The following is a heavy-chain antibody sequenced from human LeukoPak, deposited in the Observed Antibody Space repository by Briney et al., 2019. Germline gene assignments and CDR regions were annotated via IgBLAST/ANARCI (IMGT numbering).Heavy chain of an antibody. V-gene: IGHV3-30*04. J-gene: IGHJ4*02. CDR1: GFTFSSYA. CDR2: ISYDGSNK. CDR3: GGGKPYYYDSSVKGPLSYFAS. D-gene: IGHD3-22*01. Sequence: GGSLRLSCAASGFTFSSYAMHWVRQAPGKGLEWVAVISYDGSNKYYADSVKGRFTISRDNSKNTLYLQMNSLRAEDTAVYYCGGGKPYYYDSSVKGPLSYFASWAREPWSPSPQ.